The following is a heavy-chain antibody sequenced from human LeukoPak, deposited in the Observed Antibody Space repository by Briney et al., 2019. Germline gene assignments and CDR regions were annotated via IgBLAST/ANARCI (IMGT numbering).Heavy chain of an antibody. CDR2: INTNTGNP. V-gene: IGHV7-4-1*02. J-gene: IGHJ4*02. Sequence: GASVKVSCKASGYAFTSYGISWVRQAPGQGLEWMGWINTNTGNPTYAQGFTGRFVFSLDTSVSTAYLQISSLKAEDTAVYYCARGPLAAPLIYWGQGTLVTVSS. CDR1: GYAFTSYG. CDR3: ARGPLAAPLIY. D-gene: IGHD6-13*01.